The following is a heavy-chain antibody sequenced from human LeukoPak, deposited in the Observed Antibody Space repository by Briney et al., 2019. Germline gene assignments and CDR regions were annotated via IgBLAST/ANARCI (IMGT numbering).Heavy chain of an antibody. CDR2: IYTSGST. V-gene: IGHV4-61*02. CDR3: ARAGWTIDGWFDP. D-gene: IGHD3/OR15-3a*01. Sequence: PSETLSLTCAVCGGSIRSGSYYWSWIRQPAGKGLEWIGRIYTSGSTNYNPSLKSRVTTSVDTSKNQFSLKLSSVTAADTAVYYCARAGWTIDGWFDPWGQGTMVTVSS. CDR1: GGSIRSGSYY. J-gene: IGHJ5*02.